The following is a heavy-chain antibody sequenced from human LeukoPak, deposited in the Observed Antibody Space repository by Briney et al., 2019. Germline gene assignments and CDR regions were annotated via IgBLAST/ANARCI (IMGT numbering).Heavy chain of an antibody. CDR3: ARAYPSPYPSGYYFDC. V-gene: IGHV3-30-3*01. CDR2: ISYDGSNK. CDR1: GFTFSSYA. J-gene: IGHJ4*02. D-gene: IGHD3-22*01. Sequence: GGSLRLSCAASGFTFSSYAMHWVRQAPGKGLEWVAVISYDGSNKYYADSVKGRFTISRDNSKNTLYLQMNSLRAEDTAVYYCARAYPSPYPSGYYFDCWGQGTLVTVSS.